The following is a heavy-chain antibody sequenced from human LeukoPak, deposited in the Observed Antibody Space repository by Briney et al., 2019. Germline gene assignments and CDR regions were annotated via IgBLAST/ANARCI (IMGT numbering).Heavy chain of an antibody. CDR2: MNEDGSGR. J-gene: IGHJ5*02. V-gene: IGHV3-7*01. D-gene: IGHD3-10*01. CDR1: GFTFTSAW. Sequence: GGSLRLSCAASGFTFTSAWMSWLRQTPEKGLEWVAHMNEDGSGRFYVDSAKGRFTISRDDTQNSVYLQMNSLKVEDTAVYYCAAWFGESVPWGQGTLVTVSS. CDR3: AAWFGESVP.